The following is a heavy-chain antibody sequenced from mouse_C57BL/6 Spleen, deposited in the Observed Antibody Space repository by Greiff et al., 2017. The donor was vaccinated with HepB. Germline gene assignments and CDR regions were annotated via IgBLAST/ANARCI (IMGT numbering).Heavy chain of an antibody. CDR3: ALAYYSNPWFAY. D-gene: IGHD2-5*01. V-gene: IGHV1-22*01. CDR2: INPNNGGT. Sequence: EVKLQQSGPELVKPGASVKMSCKASGYTFTDYNMHWVKQSHGKSLEWIGYINPNNGGTSYNQKFKGKATLTVNKSSSTAYMELRSLTSEDSAVYYCALAYYSNPWFAYWGQGTLVTVSA. CDR1: GYTFTDYN. J-gene: IGHJ3*01.